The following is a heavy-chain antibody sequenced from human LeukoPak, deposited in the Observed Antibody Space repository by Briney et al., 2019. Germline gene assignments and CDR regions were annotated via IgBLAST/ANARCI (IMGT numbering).Heavy chain of an antibody. V-gene: IGHV3-7*01. D-gene: IGHD5-12*01. CDR3: AREESGYASSVGIDY. CDR2: IKQDGSEK. J-gene: IGHJ4*02. Sequence: PGGSLRLSCAASGFTFSSYWMSWVRQAPGKGLEWVANIKQDGSEKYYVDSVKGRFTISRDNAKNSLYLQMNSLRAEDTAVYYCAREESGYASSVGIDYWGQGTLVTVSS. CDR1: GFTFSSYW.